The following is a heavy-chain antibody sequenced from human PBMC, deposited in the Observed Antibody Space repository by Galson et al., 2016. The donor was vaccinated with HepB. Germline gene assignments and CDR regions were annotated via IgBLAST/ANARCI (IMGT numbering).Heavy chain of an antibody. D-gene: IGHD1-26*01. CDR1: GLTFRTSA. CDR3: ARGLVGKNYFDS. V-gene: IGHV3-23*01. J-gene: IGHJ4*02. Sequence: SLRLSCAASGLTFRTSAMTWVRQAPGKGLEWLSGISTNGGSSNYEDSVKGRSTISRDNSKNTLYLQMNSLRAEDTAVYYCARGLVGKNYFDSWGQGTLVTVSS. CDR2: ISTNGGSS.